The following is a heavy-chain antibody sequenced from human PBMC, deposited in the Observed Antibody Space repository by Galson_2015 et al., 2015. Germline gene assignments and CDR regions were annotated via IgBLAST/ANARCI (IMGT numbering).Heavy chain of an antibody. D-gene: IGHD3-10*01. J-gene: IGHJ3*02. CDR2: INPSGGSA. V-gene: IGHV1-46*01. Sequence: SVKVSCKASGYTFTSYYMHWVRQAPGQGLEWMGIINPSGGSASYAQKFQGRVTMTRDTSTSTVYMELSSLRSEDTAVYYCARDRSALWFGEGLDDAFDIWGQGTMVTVSS. CDR1: GYTFTSYY. CDR3: ARDRSALWFGEGLDDAFDI.